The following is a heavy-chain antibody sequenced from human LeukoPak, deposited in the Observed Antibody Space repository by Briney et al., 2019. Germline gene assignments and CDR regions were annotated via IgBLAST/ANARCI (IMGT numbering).Heavy chain of an antibody. CDR1: GFTFSGYS. J-gene: IGHJ4*02. CDR2: ISSDSSHI. V-gene: IGHV3-21*01. Sequence: PGASLRLSCAASGFTFSGYSMNWVRQAPGKGLEWVSIISSDSSHIYYTDSAKGRFTISRDNAKNSLYLQMNSLRPEDTAVYYCVRGATAVTRHLDYWGQGTLVTVSS. CDR3: VRGATAVTRHLDY. D-gene: IGHD4-23*01.